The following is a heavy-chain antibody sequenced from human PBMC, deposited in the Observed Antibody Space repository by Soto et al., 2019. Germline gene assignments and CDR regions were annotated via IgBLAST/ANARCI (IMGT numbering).Heavy chain of an antibody. Sequence: SVKVSCKASGYTFTGYYMHWVRQAPGQGLEWMGGIIPIFGTANYAQKFQGRVTITADKSTSTAYMELSSLRSEDTAVYYCARVGSPRSWFDPWGQGTLVTVSS. J-gene: IGHJ5*02. CDR2: IIPIFGTA. D-gene: IGHD2-15*01. CDR3: ARVGSPRSWFDP. CDR1: GYTFTGYY. V-gene: IGHV1-69*06.